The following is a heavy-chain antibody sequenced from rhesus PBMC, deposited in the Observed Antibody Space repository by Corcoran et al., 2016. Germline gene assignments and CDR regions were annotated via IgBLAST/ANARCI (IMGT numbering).Heavy chain of an antibody. D-gene: IGHD4-11*01. V-gene: IGHV4-106*01. Sequence: QVQLQESGPGLVKPSETLSLTCPVSGGSIIDDYSWCWTRHPPGTGPEWIGYIYGSGGGTNYNPSLKNRVTISIDTSKNQFSLKLSSLTAADTAVYYCARNVYRNSLYNSLDVWGRGVLVTVSS. CDR1: GGSIIDDYS. J-gene: IGHJ5-2*02. CDR3: ARNVYRNSLYNSLDV. CDR2: IYGSGGGT.